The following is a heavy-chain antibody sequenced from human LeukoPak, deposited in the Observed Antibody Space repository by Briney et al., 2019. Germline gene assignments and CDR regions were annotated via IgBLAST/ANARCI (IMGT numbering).Heavy chain of an antibody. D-gene: IGHD3-16*01. V-gene: IGHV3-23*01. CDR2: FNPNSGGP. CDR3: AKHPLAGGNFDY. J-gene: IGHJ4*02. CDR1: GFTFSSYA. Sequence: PGGSLRLSCAASGFTFSSYAMSWVRQTPGKGLEWLSAFNPNSGGPFYAGSVQGRFTMSRDNSKNTLYLQMSSLRVEDTAIYYCAKHPLAGGNFDYWGQGTLVTVSS.